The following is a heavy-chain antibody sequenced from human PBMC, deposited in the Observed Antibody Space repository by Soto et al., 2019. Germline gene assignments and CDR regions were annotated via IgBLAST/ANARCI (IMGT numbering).Heavy chain of an antibody. Sequence: QVQLVQSGAEVKKPGSSVKVSCKAYGGTFSSYAISWVRQAPGQGLEWMGGIIPIFGTANYAQKFQGRVTSTEDKSTSTAYMELSSLRSEDTAVYYCARMQQLVRRGWFDPWGQGTLVTVSS. D-gene: IGHD6-13*01. CDR3: ARMQQLVRRGWFDP. J-gene: IGHJ5*02. V-gene: IGHV1-69*06. CDR2: IIPIFGTA. CDR1: GGTFSSYA.